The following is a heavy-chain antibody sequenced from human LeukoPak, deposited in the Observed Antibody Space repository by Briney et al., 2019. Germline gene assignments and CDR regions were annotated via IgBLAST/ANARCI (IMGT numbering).Heavy chain of an antibody. J-gene: IGHJ4*02. V-gene: IGHV4-59*08. CDR2: IYYSGST. Sequence: SETLSLTCTVSGGSISSYYWSWIRQPPGKGLEWIGYIYYSGSTNYKPSLKSRVTISVDTSKNQFSLKLISVTAADTAVYYCARHSRDVYNYDYWGQGTLVTVSS. CDR3: ARHSRDVYNYDY. D-gene: IGHD5-24*01. CDR1: GGSISSYY.